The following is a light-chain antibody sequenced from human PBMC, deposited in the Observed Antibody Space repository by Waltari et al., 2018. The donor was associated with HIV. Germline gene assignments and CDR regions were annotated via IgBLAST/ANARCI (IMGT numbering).Light chain of an antibody. CDR2: DVS. Sequence: QAALTQPASVSGSPGQAITISCTGTSSNVGGYDYFAWYQQVPGTAPKVIIYDVSKRPSGVSNRFSGSKSGTTASLTISGLQAEDEADYYCSSYTTGSTLVFGGGTTLTVL. V-gene: IGLV2-14*01. CDR1: SSNVGGYDY. CDR3: SSYTTGSTLV. J-gene: IGLJ3*02.